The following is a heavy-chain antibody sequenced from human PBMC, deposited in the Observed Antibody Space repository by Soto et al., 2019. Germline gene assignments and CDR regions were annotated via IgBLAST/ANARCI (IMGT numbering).Heavy chain of an antibody. D-gene: IGHD4-17*01. J-gene: IGHJ5*02. CDR3: ARGPRPYGYNWFDP. CDR1: GGTFSSYA. Sequence: GASVKVSCKASGGTFSSYAISWVRQAPGQGLEWMGGIIPIFGTANYAQKFQGRVTITADESTSTAYMELSSLRSEDTAVFYCARGPRPYGYNWFDPWGQGTLVTVSS. CDR2: IIPIFGTA. V-gene: IGHV1-69*13.